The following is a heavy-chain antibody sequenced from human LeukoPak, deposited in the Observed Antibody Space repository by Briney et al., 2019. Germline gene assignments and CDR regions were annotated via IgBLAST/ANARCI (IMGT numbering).Heavy chain of an antibody. V-gene: IGHV1-18*01. CDR1: GYTFTSYG. CDR2: ISAYNGNT. J-gene: IGHJ4*02. Sequence: GASVKVSCKASGYTFTSYGISWVRQAPGRGLEWMGWISAYNGNTNYAQKLQGRVTTTTDTSTSTAYMELRSLRSDDTAVYYCARWVRYDSWGDYWGQGTLVTVSS. CDR3: ARWVRYDSWGDY. D-gene: IGHD3-10*01.